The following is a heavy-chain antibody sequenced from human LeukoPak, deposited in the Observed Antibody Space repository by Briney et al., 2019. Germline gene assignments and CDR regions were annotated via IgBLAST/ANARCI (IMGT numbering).Heavy chain of an antibody. CDR3: ASVVCGAMDD. Sequence: SETLSLTCSVFGGSISGFYWSWTRRPPGKGLEWIGYIYYSGSTNYNPSLKSRVTISVDTSENQFSLKLSSVTAADTAVYYCASVVCGAMDDWGQGTTVTVSS. V-gene: IGHV4-59*01. D-gene: IGHD3-16*01. CDR2: IYYSGST. J-gene: IGHJ6*02. CDR1: GGSISGFY.